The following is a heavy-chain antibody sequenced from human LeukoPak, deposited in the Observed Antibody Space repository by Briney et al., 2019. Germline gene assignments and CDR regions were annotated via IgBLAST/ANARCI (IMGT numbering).Heavy chain of an antibody. CDR3: ARGFAMVRGVILYYFDY. Sequence: ASVKVSCKASGYTFTSYDINWVRQATGQGLEWMGWMNPNSGNTGYAQKFQGRVTMTRNTSISTAYMELSSLRSEDTAVYYCARGFAMVRGVILYYFDYWGQGTLVTVSS. J-gene: IGHJ4*02. CDR2: MNPNSGNT. V-gene: IGHV1-8*01. CDR1: GYTFTSYD. D-gene: IGHD3-10*01.